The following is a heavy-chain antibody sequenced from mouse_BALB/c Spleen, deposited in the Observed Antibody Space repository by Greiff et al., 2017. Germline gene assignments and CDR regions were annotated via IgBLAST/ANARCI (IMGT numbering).Heavy chain of an antibody. J-gene: IGHJ2*01. D-gene: IGHD2-2*01. V-gene: IGHV3-2*02. CDR2: ISYSGST. CDR3: AREGYDVYYFDY. Sequence: DVKLVESGPGLVKPSQSLSLTCTVTGYSITSDYAWNWIRQFPGNKLEWMGYISYSGSTSYNPSLKSRISITRDTSKNQFFLQLNSVTTEDTATYYCAREGYDVYYFDYWGQGTTLTVSS. CDR1: GYSITSDYA.